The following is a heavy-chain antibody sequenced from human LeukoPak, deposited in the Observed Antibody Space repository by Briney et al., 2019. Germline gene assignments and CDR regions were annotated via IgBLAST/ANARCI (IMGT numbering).Heavy chain of an antibody. V-gene: IGHV1-2*02. Sequence: ASVKVSCKASGYTFTGYYMHWVRQAPGQGLEWMGWINPNSGGTNYAQKFQGRVTMTRDTSISTAYMELSRLRSDDTAVYYCARSRLYSSGWQAYYFDYWGQGTLVTVSS. D-gene: IGHD6-19*01. CDR3: ARSRLYSSGWQAYYFDY. CDR1: GYTFTGYY. CDR2: INPNSGGT. J-gene: IGHJ4*02.